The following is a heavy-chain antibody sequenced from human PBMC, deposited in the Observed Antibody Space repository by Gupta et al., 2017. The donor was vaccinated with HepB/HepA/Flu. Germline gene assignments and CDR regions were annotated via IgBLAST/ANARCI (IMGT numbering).Heavy chain of an antibody. CDR2: IYYSGST. V-gene: IGHV4-31*03. CDR3: ARADPNRDAFDI. J-gene: IGHJ3*02. CDR1: CGSISRGGYY. Sequence: QVQLQESGPGLVKPSQTLSLTCTVSCGSISRGGYYWRWIRQHPGKGLEWIGYIYYSGSTYYNPSLKSRVTISVDTSKNQFSLKLSSVTAADTAVYYCARADPNRDAFDIWGQGTMVTVSS.